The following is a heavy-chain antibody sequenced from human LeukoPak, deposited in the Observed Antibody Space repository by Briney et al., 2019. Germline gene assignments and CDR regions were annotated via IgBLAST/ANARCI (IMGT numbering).Heavy chain of an antibody. Sequence: ASVKVSCKASGYTFTGYYMHWVRQAPGQGLEWMGWISAFNGITNYAQKFQGRVTMTTDTSTSTAYMELRSLRSDDTAVYYCARDVGEYCSSTNCYASHYWGQGTLVTVSS. CDR1: GYTFTGYY. CDR3: ARDVGEYCSSTNCYASHY. D-gene: IGHD2-2*01. CDR2: ISAFNGIT. V-gene: IGHV1-18*04. J-gene: IGHJ4*02.